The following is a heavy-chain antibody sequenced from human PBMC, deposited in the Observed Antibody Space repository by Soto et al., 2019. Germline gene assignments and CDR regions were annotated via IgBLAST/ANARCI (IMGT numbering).Heavy chain of an antibody. Sequence: QVQVVQSGAEVKRPGASVKVSCKTSGYTFTSYDINWVRQATGQGLELMGWMNPNRGNTGDAQKIRGRVTMTRNTTISTAYMELSSLSSEDTAGYYCARDVGSGIPPSPPGGENGYWGQGTLVTVSS. CDR3: ARDVGSGIPPSPPGGENGY. D-gene: IGHD3-16*01. V-gene: IGHV1-8*01. J-gene: IGHJ4*02. CDR1: GYTFTSYD. CDR2: MNPNRGNT.